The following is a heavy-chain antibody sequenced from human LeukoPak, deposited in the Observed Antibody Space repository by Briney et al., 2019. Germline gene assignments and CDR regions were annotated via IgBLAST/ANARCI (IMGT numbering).Heavy chain of an antibody. CDR1: GYTFTSYA. J-gene: IGHJ6*02. Sequence: GASVKVSCKASGYTFTSYAMHWVRQAPGQRLEWMGWINTNTGNPTYAQGFTGRFVFSLDTSVSTAYLQISSLKAEDTAVYYCARRITMVRGVHYYYYYGMDVWGQGTTVTVSS. D-gene: IGHD3-10*01. V-gene: IGHV7-4-1*02. CDR2: INTNTGNP. CDR3: ARRITMVRGVHYYYYYGMDV.